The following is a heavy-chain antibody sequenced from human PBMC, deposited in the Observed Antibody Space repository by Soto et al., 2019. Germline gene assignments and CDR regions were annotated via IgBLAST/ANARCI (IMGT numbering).Heavy chain of an antibody. J-gene: IGHJ4*02. CDR3: ARKGVAFDY. CDR1: GFTFSSYS. CDR2: ISTTSSSI. Sequence: GSLRLSCAASGFTFSSYSMNWVRQAPGKGLEWISYISTTSSSIYYADSVKGRFTISRDNAKNSLFLQMNSLRDEDTAVYYCARKGVAFDYWGQGVLVTVSS. V-gene: IGHV3-48*02. D-gene: IGHD3-3*01.